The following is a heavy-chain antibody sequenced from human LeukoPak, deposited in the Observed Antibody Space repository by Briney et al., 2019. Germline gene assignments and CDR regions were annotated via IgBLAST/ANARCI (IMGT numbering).Heavy chain of an antibody. Sequence: PGGSLRLSCAASGFTVGSTYISWVRQAPGKGLEWVSVIYSGGSTKYADSVKARFTISRDTSKNTVYLQMNNLRAEDTAVYYCARATLDNWGQGTLATVSS. V-gene: IGHV3-53*01. J-gene: IGHJ4*02. CDR2: IYSGGST. CDR3: ARATLDN. CDR1: GFTVGSTY.